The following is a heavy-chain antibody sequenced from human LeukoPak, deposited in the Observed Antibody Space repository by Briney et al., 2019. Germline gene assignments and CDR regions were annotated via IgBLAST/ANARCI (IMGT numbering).Heavy chain of an antibody. D-gene: IGHD4-17*01. J-gene: IGHJ4*02. CDR3: ARGGDYSNFDS. CDR1: GGSISSYY. V-gene: IGHV4-59*01. Sequence: PSETLSLTCTVSGGSISSYYWSWIRQPPGRGLEWIGYIYYSGITNSNPSLTSRVTISVDTSKNQFSLRLSSVTAADTAVYYCARGGDYSNFDSWGQGTLVTVPS. CDR2: IYYSGIT.